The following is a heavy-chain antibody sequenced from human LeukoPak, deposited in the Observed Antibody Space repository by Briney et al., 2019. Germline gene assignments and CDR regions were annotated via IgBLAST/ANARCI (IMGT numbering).Heavy chain of an antibody. CDR1: GFTFSSYG. D-gene: IGHD2-21*02. CDR2: ISYDGSNK. CDR3: AKDGRMVDTAPLDY. V-gene: IGHV3-30*18. J-gene: IGHJ4*02. Sequence: PGGSLRLSCAASGFTFSSYGMHWVRQAPGKGLEWVAVISYDGSNKYYADSVKGRFTISRDNSKNTLYLQMNSLRAEDTAVYYCAKDGRMVDTAPLDYWGQGTLVTVSS.